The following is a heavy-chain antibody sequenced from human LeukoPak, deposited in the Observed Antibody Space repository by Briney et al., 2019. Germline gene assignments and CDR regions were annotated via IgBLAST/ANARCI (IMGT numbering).Heavy chain of an antibody. D-gene: IGHD3-9*01. CDR3: ARSRSDFDWLLYADY. J-gene: IGHJ4*02. CDR2: ISYDGSNK. CDR1: GFTFSSYA. Sequence: GGSLRLSCAASGFTFSSYAMHWVRQAPGKGLEWVAVISYDGSNKYYADSVKGRFTISRDNSKNTLYLQMNSLRAEDTAVYYCARSRSDFDWLLYADYWGQETLVTVSS. V-gene: IGHV3-30*04.